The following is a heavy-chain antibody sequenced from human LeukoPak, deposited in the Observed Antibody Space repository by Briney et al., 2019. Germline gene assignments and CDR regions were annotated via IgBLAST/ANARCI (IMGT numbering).Heavy chain of an antibody. CDR2: IYYSGST. D-gene: IGHD3/OR15-3a*01. V-gene: IGHV4-39*07. CDR3: ARDLDPSDYYYYGMDV. Sequence: SGTLSLTCTVSGGSISSSSYYWGWIRQPPGKGLEWIGSIYYSGSTYYNPSLKSRVTISVDTSKNQFSLKLSSVTAADTAVYYCARDLDPSDYYYYGMDVWGQGTTVTVSS. CDR1: GGSISSSSYY. J-gene: IGHJ6*02.